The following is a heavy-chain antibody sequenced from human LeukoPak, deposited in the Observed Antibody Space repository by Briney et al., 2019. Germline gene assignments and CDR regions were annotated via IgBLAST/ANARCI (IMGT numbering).Heavy chain of an antibody. CDR1: GYTFTDYY. J-gene: IGHJ4*02. Sequence: ASVKISCKVSGYTFTDYYMHWVQQAPGKGLEWMGLVDPEDGETIYAEKFQGRVTITADTSTDTAYMELSSLRSDDTAVYYCARDLTADSLFDYWGQGTLVTVSS. CDR3: ARDLTADSLFDY. CDR2: VDPEDGET. V-gene: IGHV1-69-2*01. D-gene: IGHD2-21*02.